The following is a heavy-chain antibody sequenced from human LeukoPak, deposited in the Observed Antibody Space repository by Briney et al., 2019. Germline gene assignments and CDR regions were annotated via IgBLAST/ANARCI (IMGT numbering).Heavy chain of an antibody. Sequence: SVKVSCKASGGTFSSYAISWVRQAPGQGLEWMGGIIPIFGTANYAQKFQGRVTITADESTSTAYMELSSLRSEDTAVYYCARVRGQPGELSYYFDYWGQGTLVTVSS. CDR3: ARVRGQPGELSYYFDY. V-gene: IGHV1-69*01. CDR1: GGTFSSYA. D-gene: IGHD3-10*01. J-gene: IGHJ4*02. CDR2: IIPIFGTA.